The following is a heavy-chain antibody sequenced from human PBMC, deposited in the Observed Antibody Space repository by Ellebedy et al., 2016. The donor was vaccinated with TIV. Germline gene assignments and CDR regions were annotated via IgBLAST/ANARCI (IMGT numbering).Heavy chain of an antibody. V-gene: IGHV4-39*01. Sequence: SETLSLXXAVSGASITIKSYYWGWTRQTPGKGLEWIGAIYHTGNTYFNPSLKSRVTLSVDTSKNQFSLELKSVTAADTAVYYCVRHGQFDYWGPGSLVTVSS. CDR2: IYHTGNT. CDR1: GASITIKSYY. J-gene: IGHJ4*02. CDR3: VRHGQFDY.